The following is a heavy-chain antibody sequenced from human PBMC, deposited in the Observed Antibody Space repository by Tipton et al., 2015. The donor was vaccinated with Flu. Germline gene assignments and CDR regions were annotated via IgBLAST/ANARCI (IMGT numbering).Heavy chain of an antibody. V-gene: IGHV5-51*01. J-gene: IGHJ2*01. CDR1: GYSFTNYW. D-gene: IGHD2-21*02. CDR2: IYPGDSDT. Sequence: QLVQSGAEVKKPGESLRISCKSSGYSFTNYWIGWVRQMPGRGLDWMGIIYPGDSDTRYSPSFQGQVTISADKTINTAYLQWNSLKASDTAMYFCVRHPYCTDAVCPPGYWYFDLWGRGTPLSVSS. CDR3: VRHPYCTDAVCPPGYWYFDL.